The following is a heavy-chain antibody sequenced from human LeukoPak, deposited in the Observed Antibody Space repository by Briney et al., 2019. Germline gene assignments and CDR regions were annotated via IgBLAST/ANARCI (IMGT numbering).Heavy chain of an antibody. D-gene: IGHD6-25*01. V-gene: IGHV1-8*01. J-gene: IGHJ6*02. Sequence: ASVKVSCKASGYTFTSYDINWVRQATGQGLEWMGWMNPNSGNTGYAQKFQGRVTMTRNTSISTAYMELSSLRSEDTAVYYCARGDYISAPSLYYYYYGMDVWGQRTTVTVSS. CDR1: GYTFTSYD. CDR2: MNPNSGNT. CDR3: ARGDYISAPSLYYYYYGMDV.